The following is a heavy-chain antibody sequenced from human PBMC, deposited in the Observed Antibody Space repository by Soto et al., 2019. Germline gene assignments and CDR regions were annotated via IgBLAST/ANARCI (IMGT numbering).Heavy chain of an antibody. CDR1: GYTFTGYG. CDR3: ARGISVVDQFAY. Sequence: QVHLVQSGAEVKKPGASVKVSCKASGYTFTGYGITWVRQAPGQGLEWMGWISAYNGNTNYAQMLLGRVTMTTDTSTSTAYMELRSLRSDDTAVYYCARGISVVDQFAYWGQGTLVSVSS. CDR2: ISAYNGNT. D-gene: IGHD6-19*01. V-gene: IGHV1-18*01. J-gene: IGHJ4*02.